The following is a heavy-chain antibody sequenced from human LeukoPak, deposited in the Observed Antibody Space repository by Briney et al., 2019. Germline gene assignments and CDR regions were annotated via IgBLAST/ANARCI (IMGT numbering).Heavy chain of an antibody. J-gene: IGHJ3*02. CDR3: ARARSWPEHAFDI. D-gene: IGHD5-24*01. CDR1: GFTVSSNY. CDR2: IYAAESP. Sequence: GGSLRLSCAASGFTVSSNYMSWVHQAPGKGLEWVSIIYAAESPHYADSVKGRLIISRDNSKNTLYLQMNSLRAEDTAVYYCARARSWPEHAFDIWGQGTMVTVSS. V-gene: IGHV3-53*01.